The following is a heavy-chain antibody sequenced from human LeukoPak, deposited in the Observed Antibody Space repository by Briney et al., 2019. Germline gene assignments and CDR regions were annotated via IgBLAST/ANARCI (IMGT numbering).Heavy chain of an antibody. CDR3: ARVGRDYYDSSGYYVYYFDY. J-gene: IGHJ4*02. Sequence: PGGSLRLSCAASGFTFSSYAMSWVRQAPGKGLEWVSAISGSAGSTYADSVKGRFTISRDNSKNTLYLQMNSLRDDDTAVYYCARVGRDYYDSSGYYVYYFDYWGQGTLVTVSS. V-gene: IGHV3-23*01. D-gene: IGHD3-22*01. CDR2: ISGSAGST. CDR1: GFTFSSYA.